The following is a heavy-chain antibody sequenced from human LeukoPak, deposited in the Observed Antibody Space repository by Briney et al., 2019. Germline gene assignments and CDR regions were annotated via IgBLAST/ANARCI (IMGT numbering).Heavy chain of an antibody. V-gene: IGHV3-53*01. CDR1: GFTVSSNY. CDR3: HFERWLQSPFDY. CDR2: IYSGGST. J-gene: IGHJ4*02. Sequence: PGGSLRLSCVASGFTVSSNYMSWVRQAPGKGLEWVSVIYSGGSTYYADSVKGRFTISRDNSKNTLYLQMNSLRAEDTAVYYCHFERWLQSPFDYWGQGTLVTVSS. D-gene: IGHD5-24*01.